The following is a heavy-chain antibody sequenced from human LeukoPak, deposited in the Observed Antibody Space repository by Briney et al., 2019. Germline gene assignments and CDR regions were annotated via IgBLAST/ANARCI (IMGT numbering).Heavy chain of an antibody. CDR3: ARHASYDYYDSSGYYSSTSVDGWFDP. D-gene: IGHD3-22*01. CDR2: IYYSGST. Sequence: SETLSLTCTVSGGSISSYYWSWIRQPPGKGPEWIGYIYYSGSTNYNPSLKSRVTISVDTSKNQFSLKLSSVTAADTAVYYCARHASYDYYDSSGYYSSTSVDGWFDPWGQGTLVTVSS. V-gene: IGHV4-59*08. CDR1: GGSISSYY. J-gene: IGHJ5*02.